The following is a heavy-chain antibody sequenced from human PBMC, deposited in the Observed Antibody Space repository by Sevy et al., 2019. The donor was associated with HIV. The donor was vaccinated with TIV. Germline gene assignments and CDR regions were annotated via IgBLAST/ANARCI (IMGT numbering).Heavy chain of an antibody. J-gene: IGHJ5*02. CDR2: ISTNGNSA. V-gene: IGHV3-64D*06. CDR3: LKDQENNYYYGSGTYFDP. CDR1: GFTFSSYA. Sequence: GGSLRLSCSASGFTFSSYALYWVRQAPGKKMEYVSVISTNGNSAYYADSVKGRFTISRDNSKNTLYLQMRSLRPEGTAMYYCLKDQENNYYYGSGTYFDPWGQGTLVTVSS. D-gene: IGHD3-10*01.